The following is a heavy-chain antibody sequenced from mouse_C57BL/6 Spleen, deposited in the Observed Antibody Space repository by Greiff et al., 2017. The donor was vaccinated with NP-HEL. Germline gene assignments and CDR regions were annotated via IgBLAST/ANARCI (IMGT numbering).Heavy chain of an antibody. CDR1: GYTFTDYN. CDR3: AMRGYDHGVDY. J-gene: IGHJ2*01. CDR2: INPNNGGT. D-gene: IGHD2-10*02. Sequence: VQLKQSGPELVKPGASVKMSCKASGYTFTDYNMHWVKQSHGKSLEWIGYINPNNGGTSYNQKFKGKATLTVNKSSSTAYMELRSLTSEDSAVYYCAMRGYDHGVDYWGQGTTLTVSS. V-gene: IGHV1-22*01.